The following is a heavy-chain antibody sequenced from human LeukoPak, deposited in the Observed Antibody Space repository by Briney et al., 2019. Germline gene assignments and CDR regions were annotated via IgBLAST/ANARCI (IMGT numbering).Heavy chain of an antibody. D-gene: IGHD6-19*01. CDR1: GFTFSNYW. V-gene: IGHV3-74*01. CDR2: INRDGTST. J-gene: IGHJ4*01. CDR3: AKGIYSSGWSYFDY. Sequence: GGSLRLSCATSGFTFSNYWMHWVRQAPGKGLVWVSRINRDGTSTDYLDSVKGRFTISRDNSKNTLYLQMNSLRAEDTAVYYCAKGIYSSGWSYFDYWGHGTLVTVSS.